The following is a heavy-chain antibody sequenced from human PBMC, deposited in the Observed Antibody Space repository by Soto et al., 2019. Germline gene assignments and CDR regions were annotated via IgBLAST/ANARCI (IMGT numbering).Heavy chain of an antibody. D-gene: IGHD6-19*01. CDR2: ISAYNGNT. V-gene: IGHV1-18*04. J-gene: IGHJ5*02. Sequence: ASVKVSCKASGYTFTSYGISWVRQAPGQGLEWMGWISAYNGNTNYAQKLQGRVTMTTDTSTSTACMELRSLRSDDTAVYYCARVPQWLVLSWFDPWGQGTLVTVSS. CDR3: ARVPQWLVLSWFDP. CDR1: GYTFTSYG.